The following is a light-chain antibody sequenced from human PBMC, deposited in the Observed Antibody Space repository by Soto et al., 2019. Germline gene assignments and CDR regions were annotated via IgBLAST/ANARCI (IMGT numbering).Light chain of an antibody. V-gene: IGKV3-11*02. CDR1: PCVNSS. Sequence: VMTQSLATLSVSQGERATLSCRASPCVNSSLAWYPQTPGQAPRLLLYDASNRAAGIPARLSGGGSGRDFSLTISSREPEDFSAYYCQQRSNWRLLTFGGGSQVDIK. J-gene: IGKJ4*01. CDR2: DAS. CDR3: QQRSNWRLLT.